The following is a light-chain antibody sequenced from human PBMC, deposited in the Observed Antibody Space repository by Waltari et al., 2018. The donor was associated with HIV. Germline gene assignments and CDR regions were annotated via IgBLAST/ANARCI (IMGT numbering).Light chain of an antibody. Sequence: EIVMMQSPATLSVSPGERATLSCRASQSVSSNLAWYQQKPGQAPRLLIYGASTRATGIPARFSGSGSGTEFTLTISSLQSEDFAVYYCQQSYSPTFTFGPGTKVDFK. CDR3: QQSYSPTFT. V-gene: IGKV3D-15*02. J-gene: IGKJ3*01. CDR1: QSVSSN. CDR2: GAS.